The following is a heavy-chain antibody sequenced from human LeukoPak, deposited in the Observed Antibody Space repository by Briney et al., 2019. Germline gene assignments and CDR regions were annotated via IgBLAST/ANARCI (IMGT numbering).Heavy chain of an antibody. CDR3: AKLSTFGDLSRVRFDP. V-gene: IGHV3-23*01. CDR2: ISASSGYI. D-gene: IGHD3-10*01. J-gene: IGHJ5*02. CDR1: GFIFSDYA. Sequence: GGSLRLSCAASGFIFSDYAMTWVRQAPGKGLEWVASISASSGYIYYADSVKGRFTISRDNSKNTLYLQMNSLRAEDTAVYYCAKLSTFGDLSRVRFDPWGQGTLVTVSS.